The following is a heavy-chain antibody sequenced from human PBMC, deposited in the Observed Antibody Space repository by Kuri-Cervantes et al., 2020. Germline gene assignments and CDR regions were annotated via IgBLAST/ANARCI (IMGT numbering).Heavy chain of an antibody. J-gene: IGHJ4*02. V-gene: IGHV3-23*01. CDR2: ISGSGGST. CDR1: GFTFSSYG. D-gene: IGHD1-14*01. CDR3: AKGSPLDY. Sequence: GESLKISCAASGFTFSSYGMHWVRQAPGKGLEWVSAISGSGGSTYYADSVKGRFTISRDNSKNTLYLQMNSLRAEDTAVYYCAKGSPLDYWGQGTLVTVSS.